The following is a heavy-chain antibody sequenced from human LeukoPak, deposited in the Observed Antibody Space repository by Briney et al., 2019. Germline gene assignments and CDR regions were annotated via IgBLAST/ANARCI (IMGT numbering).Heavy chain of an antibody. CDR3: AKVDPAAAAGHRTSFYYYYMDI. Sequence: PGGSLRLSCAASGFTFSSYAMSWVRQAPGKGLGWVSVISGSGGSTYYADSVKGRFTISRDNSKNTLYLQMNSLRAEDTAVYYCAKVDPAAAAGHRTSFYYYYMDIWGKGTTVTVSS. V-gene: IGHV3-23*01. CDR1: GFTFSSYA. J-gene: IGHJ6*03. D-gene: IGHD6-13*01. CDR2: ISGSGGST.